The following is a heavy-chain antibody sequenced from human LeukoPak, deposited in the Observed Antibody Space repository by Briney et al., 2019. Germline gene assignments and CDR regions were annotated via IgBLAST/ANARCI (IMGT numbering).Heavy chain of an antibody. D-gene: IGHD2-15*01. Sequence: ASVKVSCKASGYTFTSYDINWVRQATGQGLEWMGWMNPNSGNTGYAQKFQGRVTMTRDMSTSTVYMELSSLRSEDTAVYYCARGGVVVAASRLDYWGQGTLVTVSS. V-gene: IGHV1-8*01. J-gene: IGHJ4*02. CDR1: GYTFTSYD. CDR3: ARGGVVVAASRLDY. CDR2: MNPNSGNT.